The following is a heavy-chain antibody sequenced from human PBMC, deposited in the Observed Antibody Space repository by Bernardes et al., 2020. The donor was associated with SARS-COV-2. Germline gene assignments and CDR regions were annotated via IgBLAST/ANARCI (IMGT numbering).Heavy chain of an antibody. CDR3: ARDYGGNRFDY. Sequence: SGPTLVKPKQTLTLTCFFSGFSLSASRVAVGWIRQPPGKALEWLALIYWDDDKRYSPSLKSRLTITKDTSKNQVVLTMTNMDPVDTATYYCARDYGGNRFDYWGQGTLVTVSS. CDR2: IYWDDDK. D-gene: IGHD2-15*01. J-gene: IGHJ4*02. V-gene: IGHV2-5*02. CDR1: GFSLSASRVA.